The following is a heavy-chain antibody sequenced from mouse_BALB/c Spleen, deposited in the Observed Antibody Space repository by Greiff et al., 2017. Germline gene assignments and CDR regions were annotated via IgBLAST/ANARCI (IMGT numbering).Heavy chain of an antibody. Sequence: EVKLQESGPGLVKPSQSLSLTCTVTGYSITSDYAWNWIRQFPGNKLEWMGYISYSGSTSYNPSLKSRISITRDTSKNQFFLQLNSVTTEDTATYYCARYPYYAMDYWGQGTSVTVSS. CDR1: GYSITSDYA. V-gene: IGHV3-2*02. CDR2: ISYSGST. CDR3: ARYPYYAMDY. J-gene: IGHJ4*01.